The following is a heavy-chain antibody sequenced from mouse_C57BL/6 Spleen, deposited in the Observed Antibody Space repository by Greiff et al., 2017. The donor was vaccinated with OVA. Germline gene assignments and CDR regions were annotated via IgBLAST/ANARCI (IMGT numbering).Heavy chain of an antibody. CDR1: GYTFTDYY. Sequence: VQLQQSGPVLVKPGASVKMSCKASGYTFTDYYMNWVKQSHGKSLEWIGVINPYNGGTSYNQKFKGKATLTVDKSSSTAYMELNSLTSEDSAVYYCARSWDYDLYFDYWGQGTTLTVSS. CDR2: INPYNGGT. D-gene: IGHD2-4*01. V-gene: IGHV1-19*01. CDR3: ARSWDYDLYFDY. J-gene: IGHJ2*01.